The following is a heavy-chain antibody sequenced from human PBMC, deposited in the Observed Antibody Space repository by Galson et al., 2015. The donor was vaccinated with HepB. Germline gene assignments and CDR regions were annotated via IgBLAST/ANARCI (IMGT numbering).Heavy chain of an antibody. Sequence: TLSLTCTVSGGSISSGVYYWSWIRQYPGKGLEWIGYVFHNGNTYYNPSLKSRATLSIDTSMNQFSLKLGSVTAADTAVYYCARAFITGTTSFDYWGQGTLVTVSA. D-gene: IGHD1-20*01. CDR2: VFHNGNT. CDR1: GGSISSGVYY. V-gene: IGHV4-31*03. CDR3: ARAFITGTTSFDY. J-gene: IGHJ4*02.